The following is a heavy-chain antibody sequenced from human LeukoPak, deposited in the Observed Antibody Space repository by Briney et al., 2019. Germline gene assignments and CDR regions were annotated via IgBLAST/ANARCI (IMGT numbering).Heavy chain of an antibody. Sequence: GGSLRLSCAASGFSFKDYWMSWVRQAPGKGLEWVAVISYDGSKKYYADSVKGRFTISRDNSKNTLYLQMNSLRAEDTAVYYCARDRPRSSGSYYDSQLRLGLYYYYYYGMDVWGQGTTVTVSS. V-gene: IGHV3-30-3*01. D-gene: IGHD1-26*01. J-gene: IGHJ6*02. CDR1: GFSFKDYW. CDR2: ISYDGSKK. CDR3: ARDRPRSSGSYYDSQLRLGLYYYYYYGMDV.